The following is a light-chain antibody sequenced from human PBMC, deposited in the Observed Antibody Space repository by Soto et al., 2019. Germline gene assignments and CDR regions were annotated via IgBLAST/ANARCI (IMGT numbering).Light chain of an antibody. Sequence: EIVMTQSPATLSVSPGERATLSCRASQSVSSSLAWYQQKPGQAPRLLIYDASTRATGIPARFSGSGSGTEFTLTISSLQSEDFAVYYCQQYNNWPPWTFGQGTKVEIK. CDR3: QQYNNWPPWT. V-gene: IGKV3-15*01. CDR2: DAS. CDR1: QSVSSS. J-gene: IGKJ1*01.